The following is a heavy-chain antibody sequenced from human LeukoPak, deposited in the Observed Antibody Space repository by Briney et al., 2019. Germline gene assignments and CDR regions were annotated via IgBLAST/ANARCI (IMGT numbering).Heavy chain of an antibody. V-gene: IGHV1-69*13. Sequence: SVKVSCKASGGTFSSYAISWVRQAPGQGLEWMGGIIPIFGTANYAQKFQGRVTITADESTSTAYMELSSLRSEDTAVYYCARGYDFWSGYQSSYYYGMDVWGQGTTVTVSS. CDR1: GGTFSSYA. CDR3: ARGYDFWSGYQSSYYYGMDV. D-gene: IGHD3-3*01. CDR2: IIPIFGTA. J-gene: IGHJ6*02.